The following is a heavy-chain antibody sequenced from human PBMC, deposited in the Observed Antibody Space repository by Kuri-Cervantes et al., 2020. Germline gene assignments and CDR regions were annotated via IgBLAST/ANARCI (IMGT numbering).Heavy chain of an antibody. J-gene: IGHJ3*02. CDR2: INHSGST. Sequence: SQTLSLTCAVYGGSFSGYYWSWIRQPPGKGLEWIGEINHSGSTNYNPSLKSRVTISVDTSKNQFSLKLSSVTAADTAVYYCGRARGSGSLRGAFDIWGQGTMVTVSS. CDR1: GGSFSGYY. D-gene: IGHD3-10*01. CDR3: GRARGSGSLRGAFDI. V-gene: IGHV4-34*01.